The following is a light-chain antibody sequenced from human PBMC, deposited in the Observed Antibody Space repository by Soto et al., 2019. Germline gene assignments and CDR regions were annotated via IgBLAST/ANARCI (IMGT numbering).Light chain of an antibody. Sequence: QLVLTQSPSASASLGASVKLTCTLSSGHSSYAIAWHQQQPEKGPRYLMKLNSDGSHSKGDGIPDRFSGSSSGAERYLTISGLQSEDEADYYCQTCGTGHFVFGTGTKLTVL. V-gene: IGLV4-69*01. CDR3: QTCGTGHFV. J-gene: IGLJ1*01. CDR2: LNSDGSH. CDR1: SGHSSYA.